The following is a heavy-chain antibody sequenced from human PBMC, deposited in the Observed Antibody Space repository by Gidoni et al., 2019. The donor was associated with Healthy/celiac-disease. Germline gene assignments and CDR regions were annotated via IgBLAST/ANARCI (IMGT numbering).Heavy chain of an antibody. V-gene: IGHV3-20*01. D-gene: IGHD1-26*01. CDR2: INWKGGST. Sequence: EVQLVESGGGVVRPGGSLRLSCSASGFTFVDYGMSWVRQAPGKGLEWVSGINWKGGSTGYADSVKGRFTISRDNAKNSLYLQMNSLRAEDTALYHCARERYSGSYSWFDPWGQGTLVTVSS. CDR3: ARERYSGSYSWFDP. CDR1: GFTFVDYG. J-gene: IGHJ5*02.